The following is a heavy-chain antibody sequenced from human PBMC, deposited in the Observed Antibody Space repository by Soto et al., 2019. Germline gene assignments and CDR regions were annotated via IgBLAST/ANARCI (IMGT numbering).Heavy chain of an antibody. J-gene: IGHJ5*02. D-gene: IGHD2-2*01. Sequence: PSETLSLTCAVYGGSFSGYYWSWIRQPPGKGLEWIGEINHGGSTNYNPSLKSRVTISVDTSKNQFSLKLSSVTAADTAVYYCARGFTPGFIVVVPAANRAGWFDPWGQGTLVTVSS. V-gene: IGHV4-34*01. CDR1: GGSFSGYY. CDR2: INHGGST. CDR3: ARGFTPGFIVVVPAANRAGWFDP.